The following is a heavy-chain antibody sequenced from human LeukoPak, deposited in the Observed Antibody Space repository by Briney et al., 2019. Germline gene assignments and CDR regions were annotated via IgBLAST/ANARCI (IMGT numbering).Heavy chain of an antibody. Sequence: SQTLSLTCAISGDSVSSNSAAWDWIRQSPSRGLEWLGRTYYGAKWFHDYAVCVESRITVNTDRSKNQFSLQLNSVTPEDTAVYDCARERMVPAATYFYYYGMDVWGKGTTVTVSS. J-gene: IGHJ6*04. CDR2: TYYGAKWFH. D-gene: IGHD2-2*01. CDR3: ARERMVPAATYFYYYGMDV. V-gene: IGHV6-1*01. CDR1: GDSVSSNSAA.